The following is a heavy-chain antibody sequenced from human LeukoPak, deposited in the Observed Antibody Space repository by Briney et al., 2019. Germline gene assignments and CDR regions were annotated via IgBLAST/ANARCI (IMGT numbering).Heavy chain of an antibody. J-gene: IGHJ4*02. V-gene: IGHV3-23*01. D-gene: IGHD2-15*01. CDR1: GFTFSSYA. CDR3: AKIRSEVVVAATNY. CDR2: ISGSGGRT. Sequence: GGSLRLSCAASGFTFSSYAMSWVRQAPGRGLEWVSAISGSGGRTYYADSVKGRFTISRDNSKDTLFLQMDSLRAEDTAVYYCAKIRSEVVVAATNYWGQGTLVSVSS.